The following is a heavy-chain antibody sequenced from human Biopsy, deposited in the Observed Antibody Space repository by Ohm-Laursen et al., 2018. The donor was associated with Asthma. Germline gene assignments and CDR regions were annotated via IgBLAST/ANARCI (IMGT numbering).Heavy chain of an antibody. CDR2: IYYSGST. V-gene: IGHV4-31*03. Sequence: SLTCTVSYGSITSGGYYWTWIRQHPGKGLEWIGFIYYSGSTYYNPSLKSRVSISIDTSKNQFSLKLSSVTAADTAVYYGARAQDYYDSRGYYRSFDYWGQGTLVTVSS. CDR1: YGSITSGGYY. J-gene: IGHJ4*02. CDR3: ARAQDYYDSRGYYRSFDY. D-gene: IGHD3-22*01.